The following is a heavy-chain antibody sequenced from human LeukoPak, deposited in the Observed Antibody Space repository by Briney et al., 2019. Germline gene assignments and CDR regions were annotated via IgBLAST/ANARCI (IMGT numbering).Heavy chain of an antibody. CDR3: ARSNHADDY. V-gene: IGHV3-30*02. D-gene: IGHD4-11*01. CDR2: IRYDGSNK. CDR1: GFTFSRYG. J-gene: IGHJ4*02. Sequence: GGSLRLSCAASGFTFSRYGMHWVRQPPGRGLEWVAFIRYDGSNKHYADSVKGRFTISRDNAKNTLYLQMNSLRAEDTAVYYCARSNHADDYWGQGTLVTVSS.